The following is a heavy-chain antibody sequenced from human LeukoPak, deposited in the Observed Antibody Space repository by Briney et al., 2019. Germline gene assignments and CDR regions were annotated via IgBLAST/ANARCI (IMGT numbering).Heavy chain of an antibody. CDR2: IYSGGRT. D-gene: IGHD4-17*01. Sequence: GGSLRLSCAGSGFSVSGNYMSWVRQPPGKGLEWVSNIYSGGRTYYADSVKGRFIISRDNSRDTVYLQMNSLGAEDTAVYYCARIMTTVTGDGFDIWGQGTMVTVSS. CDR1: GFSVSGNY. V-gene: IGHV3-66*01. J-gene: IGHJ3*02. CDR3: ARIMTTVTGDGFDI.